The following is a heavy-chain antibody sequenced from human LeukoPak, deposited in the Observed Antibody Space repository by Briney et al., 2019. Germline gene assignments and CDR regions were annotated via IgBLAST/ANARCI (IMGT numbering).Heavy chain of an antibody. CDR2: THYSGTT. CDR3: ARRPLIAYGKSYWYFDL. D-gene: IGHD3-10*01. Sequence: SETLSLTCTVSGGSISSYYWSWIRQPPEKGLEWIGYTHYSGTTNYNPSLMSRVTISVDTSKNQFSLELGSVTAADTAVYYCARRPLIAYGKSYWYFDLWGRGTLVTVSS. V-gene: IGHV4-59*01. CDR1: GGSISSYY. J-gene: IGHJ2*01.